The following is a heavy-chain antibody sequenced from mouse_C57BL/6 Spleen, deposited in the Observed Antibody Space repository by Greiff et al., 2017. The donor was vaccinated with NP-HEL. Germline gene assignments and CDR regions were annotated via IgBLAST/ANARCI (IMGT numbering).Heavy chain of an antibody. CDR1: GFTFSSYA. Sequence: EVQGVESGGGLVKPGGSLKLSCAASGFTFSSYAMSWVRQTPEKRLEWVATISDGGSYTYYPDNVKGRFTISRDNAKNNLYLQMSHLKSEDTAMYYCARESNWGYAMDYWGQGTSVTVSS. V-gene: IGHV5-4*01. CDR2: ISDGGSYT. CDR3: ARESNWGYAMDY. D-gene: IGHD4-1*01. J-gene: IGHJ4*01.